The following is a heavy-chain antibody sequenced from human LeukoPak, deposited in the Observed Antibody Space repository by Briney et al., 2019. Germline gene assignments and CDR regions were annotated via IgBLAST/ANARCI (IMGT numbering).Heavy chain of an antibody. V-gene: IGHV3-30-3*01. J-gene: IGHJ3*02. D-gene: IGHD4/OR15-4a*01. CDR3: TTFDYAAFLI. CDR2: ISYDGSNK. CDR1: GFTFSSYA. Sequence: PGGSLRLSCAASGFTFSSYAMHWVRQAPGKGLEWVAVISYDGSNKYYADSVKGRFTISRDNSKNTLYLQMNSLRAEDTAVYYCTTFDYAAFLIWGQGTMVTVSS.